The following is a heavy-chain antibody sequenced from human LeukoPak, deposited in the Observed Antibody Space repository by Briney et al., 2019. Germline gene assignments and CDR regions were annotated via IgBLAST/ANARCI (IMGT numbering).Heavy chain of an antibody. CDR1: GGSFSGYY. CDR2: INHSGST. CDR3: ARVLYSNYVYYYYYMDV. V-gene: IGHV4-34*01. J-gene: IGHJ6*03. Sequence: SETLSLTCAVYGGSFSGYYWSWIRQPPGKGLEWIGEINHSGSTNYNPSLKSRVTISVDTSKNQFSLKLSSVTAADTAVYYCARVLYSNYVYYYYYMDVWGKGTTVTVSS. D-gene: IGHD4-11*01.